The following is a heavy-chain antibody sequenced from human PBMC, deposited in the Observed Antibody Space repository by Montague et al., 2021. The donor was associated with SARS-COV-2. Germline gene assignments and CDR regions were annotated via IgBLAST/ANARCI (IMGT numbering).Heavy chain of an antibody. V-gene: IGHV4-34*01. J-gene: IGHJ6*02. D-gene: IGHD3-10*01. Sequence: SETLSLTCAVYGGSLSGYYWSWIRQPPDKGLGWIGEINHSANTKYNPSLKSPVTISIDTSKDQFSLKMTSVTAADTATYYCASGIYPSGSYYNRYYYGLNIWGPGTTVIVSS. CDR1: GGSLSGYY. CDR3: ASGIYPSGSYYNRYYYGLNI. CDR2: INHSANT.